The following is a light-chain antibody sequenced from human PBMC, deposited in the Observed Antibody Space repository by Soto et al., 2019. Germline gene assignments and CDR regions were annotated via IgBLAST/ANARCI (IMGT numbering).Light chain of an antibody. CDR1: SSDVGGYNY. CDR3: TSYTRTSSTTYV. J-gene: IGLJ1*01. V-gene: IGLV2-14*01. CDR2: DVS. Sequence: QSVLTQPASVSGSPGQSITISCTGTSSDVGGYNYVSWYQQHPGKAPKLMIYDVSNRPSGVSNRSSGSKSGNTASLTISGLQAEDEADYYCTSYTRTSSTTYVFGTGTKVTVL.